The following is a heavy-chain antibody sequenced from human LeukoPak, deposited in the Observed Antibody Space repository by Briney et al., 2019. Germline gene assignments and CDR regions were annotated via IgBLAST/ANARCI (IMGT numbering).Heavy chain of an antibody. Sequence: PGGSLRLSCAASGFTFSSYWMNWARQAPGKGLEWVASINHNGNVNYYVDSVKGRFTISRDNAKNSLYLQMSNLRAEDTAVYFCARDRKDTAMVRDAFDIWGQGTMVTVSS. V-gene: IGHV3-7*03. CDR1: GFTFSSYW. J-gene: IGHJ3*02. CDR2: INHNGNVN. D-gene: IGHD5-18*01. CDR3: ARDRKDTAMVRDAFDI.